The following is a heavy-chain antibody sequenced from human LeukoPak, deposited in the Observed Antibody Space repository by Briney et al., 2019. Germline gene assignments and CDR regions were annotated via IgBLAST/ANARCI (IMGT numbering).Heavy chain of an antibody. Sequence: GGSLRLSCAVSGFTFSSHSLSWVRQAPGKGLEWVSGISGSGGSTHYADSVKGRFTISRDNSKSTLYLQMNSLRAEDTAVYYCAKENYDTSGYYYIPYYFDYWGQGTLVTVSS. D-gene: IGHD3-22*01. CDR1: GFTFSSHS. J-gene: IGHJ4*02. CDR2: ISGSGGST. V-gene: IGHV3-23*01. CDR3: AKENYDTSGYYYIPYYFDY.